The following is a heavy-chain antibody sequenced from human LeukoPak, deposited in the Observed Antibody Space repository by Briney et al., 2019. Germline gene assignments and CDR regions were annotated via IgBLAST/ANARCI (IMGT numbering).Heavy chain of an antibody. CDR1: GYTFTSYD. J-gene: IGHJ3*02. D-gene: IGHD3-22*01. Sequence: ASVKVSCKASGYTFTSYDINWVRQATGQGLEWMGWMNPNSGNTGYAQKFQGRVTMTRNTSISTAYMELSSLRSEDTAVYYCARVDPYYYDCSGYYYRDDAFDIWGQGTMVTVSS. CDR2: MNPNSGNT. V-gene: IGHV1-8*01. CDR3: ARVDPYYYDCSGYYYRDDAFDI.